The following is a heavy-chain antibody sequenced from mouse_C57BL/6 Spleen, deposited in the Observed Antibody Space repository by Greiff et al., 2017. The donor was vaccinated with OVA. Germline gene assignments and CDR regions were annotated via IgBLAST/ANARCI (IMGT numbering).Heavy chain of an antibody. CDR1: GFTFSSYT. J-gene: IGHJ1*03. D-gene: IGHD1-1*01. V-gene: IGHV5-9*01. CDR2: ISGGGGNT. CDR3: ARLYGSSYVGYFDV. Sequence: EVNLVESGGGLVKPGGSLKLSCAASGFTFSSYTMSWVRQTPEKRLEWVATISGGGGNTYYPDSVKGRFTISRDNAKNTLYLQMSSLRSEDTALYYCARLYGSSYVGYFDVWGTGTTVTVSS.